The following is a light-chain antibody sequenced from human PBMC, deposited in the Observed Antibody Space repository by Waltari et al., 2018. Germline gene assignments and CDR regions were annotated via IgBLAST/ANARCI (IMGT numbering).Light chain of an antibody. CDR1: QSVRSN. V-gene: IGKV3-15*01. Sequence: EIVMTQSPATLSVSPGERATLSCRASQSVRSNLAWYQQKPGQPPRLLIYGASTRATGIPARFSGSGSGTEFTLTISSLQSEDFALYYCQQYNNWPPWTFGQGTKVESK. J-gene: IGKJ1*01. CDR3: QQYNNWPPWT. CDR2: GAS.